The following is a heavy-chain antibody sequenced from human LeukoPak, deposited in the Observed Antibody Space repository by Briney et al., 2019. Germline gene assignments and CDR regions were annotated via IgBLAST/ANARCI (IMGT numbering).Heavy chain of an antibody. CDR1: GFTFSSYS. D-gene: IGHD3-22*01. V-gene: IGHV3-21*04. Sequence: GRSLRLSCAASGFTFSSYSMNWVRQAPGKGLEWVSSISSSSSYIYYADSVKGRFTISRDNSENTLYLQMNSLRAEDTAVYYCAKDSSLGSSDYWGQGTLVTVSS. CDR3: AKDSSLGSSDY. CDR2: ISSSSSYI. J-gene: IGHJ4*02.